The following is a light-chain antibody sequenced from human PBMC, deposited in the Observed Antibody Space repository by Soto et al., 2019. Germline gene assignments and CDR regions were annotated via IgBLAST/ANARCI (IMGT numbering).Light chain of an antibody. CDR3: CSYTSSDTYV. CDR2: DVS. J-gene: IGLJ1*01. CDR1: SSDVGGYDF. Sequence: QSVLTQPASVSGSPGQSITISCTGTSSDVGGYDFVSWYQQHPGEAPKVMIYDVSNRPSGVSNRFSGSKSGNTASLTISGLQAEDEADYYCCSYTSSDTYVFGTGTKVTVL. V-gene: IGLV2-14*01.